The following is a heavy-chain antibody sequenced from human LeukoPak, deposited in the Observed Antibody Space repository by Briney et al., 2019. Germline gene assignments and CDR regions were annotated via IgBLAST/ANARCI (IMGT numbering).Heavy chain of an antibody. V-gene: IGHV1-46*01. J-gene: IGHJ4*02. CDR3: ARATNYYDSSGYNY. CDR2: INPSGGST. Sequence: ASVKVSCKASGGTFSSYAISWVRQAPGQGLEWMGIINPSGGSTSYAQKFQGRVTMTRDTSTSTVYMELSSLRSEDTAVYYCARATNYYDSSGYNYWGQGTLVTVSS. D-gene: IGHD3-22*01. CDR1: GGTFSSYA.